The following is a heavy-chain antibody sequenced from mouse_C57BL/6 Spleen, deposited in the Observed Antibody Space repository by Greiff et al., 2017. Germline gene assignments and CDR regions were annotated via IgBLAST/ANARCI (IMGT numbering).Heavy chain of an antibody. CDR1: GYTFTDYY. D-gene: IGHD2-4*01. CDR2: INPYNGGT. V-gene: IGHV1-19*01. Sequence: VQLQQSGPVLVKPGASVKMSCKASGYTFTDYYMNWVKQSHGKSLEWIGVINPYNGGTSYNQKFKGKATLTVDKSSSTAYMELNSLTSEDSAVYYCARGRHDYDNWGQGTTLTVSS. J-gene: IGHJ2*01. CDR3: ARGRHDYDN.